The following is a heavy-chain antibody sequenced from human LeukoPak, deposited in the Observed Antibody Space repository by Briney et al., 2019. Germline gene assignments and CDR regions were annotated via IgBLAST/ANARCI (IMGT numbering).Heavy chain of an antibody. D-gene: IGHD6-19*01. Sequence: GGSLRLSCEAFGFTFSNYAMSWVRQAPGKGLEWVSAMSGSGGRTYYADSVKGRFTISRDNSKNTLYLQMNSLRAEDTAIYYCANDPDATYSSDYYYFDYWGQGTLVTVSS. CDR2: MSGSGGRT. CDR3: ANDPDATYSSDYYYFDY. V-gene: IGHV3-23*01. J-gene: IGHJ4*02. CDR1: GFTFSNYA.